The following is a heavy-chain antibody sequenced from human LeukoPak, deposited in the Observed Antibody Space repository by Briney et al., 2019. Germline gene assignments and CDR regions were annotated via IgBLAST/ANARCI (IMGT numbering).Heavy chain of an antibody. D-gene: IGHD1-14*01. CDR3: AREIVGGFNPGAY. J-gene: IGHJ4*02. V-gene: IGHV4-34*01. Sequence: SETLSLTCAVSGGSFSGHYWSWIRQPPGKGLEWIGEIHRSGSTNYNPSLQSRVTISIDRSKNQIALELSSVTAADTAVYYCAREIVGGFNPGAYWGQGTLVTVSS. CDR1: GGSFSGHY. CDR2: IHRSGST.